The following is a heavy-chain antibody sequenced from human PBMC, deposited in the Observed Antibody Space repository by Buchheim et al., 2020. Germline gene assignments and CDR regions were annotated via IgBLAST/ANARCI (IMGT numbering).Heavy chain of an antibody. CDR1: AFTFNMYA. J-gene: IGHJ4*02. CDR2: IDDDGDTT. CDR3: AKDPSIYYESSDT. V-gene: IGHV3-23*01. D-gene: IGHD3-22*01. Sequence: DVHLLESGGGLVRPGGSLRLSCAASAFTFNMYAMTWVRQAPGKGLEWVANIDDDGDTTHYADSVKGRFTVSRNNSKNTLYLQMTSLRAEDTATYYCAKDPSIYYESSDTWGQGTL.